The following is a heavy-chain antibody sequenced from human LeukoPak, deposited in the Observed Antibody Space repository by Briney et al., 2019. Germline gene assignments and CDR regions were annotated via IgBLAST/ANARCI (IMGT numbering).Heavy chain of an antibody. V-gene: IGHV4-34*01. J-gene: IGHJ4*02. CDR1: GGSFSGYY. CDR3: AGPEYSSSYYFDY. Sequence: PSETLSLTCAVYGGSFSGYYWSWIRQPPGKGLEWIGEINHSGSTNYNPSLKSRVTISADTSKNQFSLKLSSVTAADTAVYYCAGPEYSSSYYFDYWGQGTLVTVSS. CDR2: INHSGST. D-gene: IGHD6-6*01.